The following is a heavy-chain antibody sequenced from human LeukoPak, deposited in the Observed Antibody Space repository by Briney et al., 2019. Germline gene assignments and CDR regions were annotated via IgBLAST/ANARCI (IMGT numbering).Heavy chain of an antibody. V-gene: IGHV3-74*01. D-gene: IGHD6-13*01. Sequence: GGSLRLSCAASGFTFSSYWMHWVRQAPGKGLVWVSRIRTDGTITTYADSVKGRFSISRDNAKNTLYLQVNSLRAEDTAVYYCARVEGSSWYGAFDIWGQGTMVTVSS. J-gene: IGHJ3*02. CDR3: ARVEGSSWYGAFDI. CDR2: IRTDGTIT. CDR1: GFTFSSYW.